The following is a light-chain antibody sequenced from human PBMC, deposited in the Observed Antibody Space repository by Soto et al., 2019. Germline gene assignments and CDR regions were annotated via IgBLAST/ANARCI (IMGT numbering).Light chain of an antibody. CDR1: QGIRND. V-gene: IGKV1-17*01. CDR3: QQRNSYPLT. CDR2: LAS. J-gene: IGKJ3*01. Sequence: DIQRTRSPSSLSASVGDRVTITCRASQGIRNDLGWYQQRPGKAPKRLIYLASSLQSGVPSRFSGSGSGTEFTLTISRLQPEDSATYYCQQRNSYPLTFGPGTKVDIK.